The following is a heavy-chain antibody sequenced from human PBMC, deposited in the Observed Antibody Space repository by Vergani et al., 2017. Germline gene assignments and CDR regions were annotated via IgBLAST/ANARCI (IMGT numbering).Heavy chain of an antibody. CDR1: GGSISSGGYS. D-gene: IGHD3-10*01. CDR2: IYHSGST. Sequence: QFQLQESGSGLVKPSQTLSLTCAVSGGSISSGGYSWSWIRQPPGKGLEWIGYIYHSGSTYYNPSLKSRVTISVDRSKNQFSLKLSSVTAADTAMYYCAVRPRVNLVGGEIVTKRTFDYWSQGSLVTVSS. J-gene: IGHJ4*02. CDR3: AVRPRVNLVGGEIVTKRTFDY. V-gene: IGHV4-30-2*01.